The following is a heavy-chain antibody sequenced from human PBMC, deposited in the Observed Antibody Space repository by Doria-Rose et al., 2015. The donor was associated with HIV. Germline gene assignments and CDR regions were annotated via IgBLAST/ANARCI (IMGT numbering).Heavy chain of an antibody. J-gene: IGHJ4*02. V-gene: IGHV2-26*01. CDR2: TFSDDER. D-gene: IGHD6-13*01. CDR3: ARIKSSRWYHKYYFDF. CDR1: GVSLSSPGMG. Sequence: SGPVLVKPTETLALTCTVSGVSLSSPGMGVSWIRQPPGKALEWLAKTFSDDERSSNTSLKSRLTISRGTSKSQVVLTMTDMDPVDTATYYCARIKSSRWYHKYYFDFWGQGTLVIVSA.